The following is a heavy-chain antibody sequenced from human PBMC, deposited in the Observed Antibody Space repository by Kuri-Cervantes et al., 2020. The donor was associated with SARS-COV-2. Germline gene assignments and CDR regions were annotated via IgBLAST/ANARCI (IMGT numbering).Heavy chain of an antibody. CDR2: IYHSGST. Sequence: SETLSLTCAVSRYSISSGYYWGWIRQPPGKGLEWIGSIYHSGSTYYNPSLKSRVTISVDTSKNQFSLKLSSVTAADTAVYYCARGGYSSGWYQRTNFDYWGQGTLVTVSS. J-gene: IGHJ4*02. CDR3: ARGGYSSGWYQRTNFDY. D-gene: IGHD6-19*01. CDR1: RYSISSGYY. V-gene: IGHV4-38-2*01.